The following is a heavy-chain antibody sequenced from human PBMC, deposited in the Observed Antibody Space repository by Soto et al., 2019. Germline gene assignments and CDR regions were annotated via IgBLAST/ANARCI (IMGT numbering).Heavy chain of an antibody. D-gene: IGHD2-21*01. V-gene: IGHV2-5*02. Sequence: QITLKESGPALVKPTQTLTLTCTFSGFSLTTRGVGVGWIRQPPRKALEWLALIYWDDDRRYSPSLKSRLTITKDTYNNQVVLTMTNMGPVDTATYYCAHRRTGDLIDYLGQGTLVTVSS. J-gene: IGHJ4*02. CDR2: IYWDDDR. CDR1: GFSLTTRGVG. CDR3: AHRRTGDLIDY.